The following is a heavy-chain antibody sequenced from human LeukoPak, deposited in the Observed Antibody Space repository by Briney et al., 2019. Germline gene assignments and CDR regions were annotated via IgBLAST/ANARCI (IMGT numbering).Heavy chain of an antibody. J-gene: IGHJ4*02. CDR1: GFTLSNYG. V-gene: IGHV3-23*01. CDR2: ISGSNTNT. CDR3: ARDYPSFDY. Sequence: GGSLRLSCAASGFTLSNYGMSWVRQAPGKGLEWVSAISGSNTNTYYPDSVKGRFTISRDNSKNTLYLQMNSLRAEDTALYYCARDYPSFDYWGQGTLVTVSS.